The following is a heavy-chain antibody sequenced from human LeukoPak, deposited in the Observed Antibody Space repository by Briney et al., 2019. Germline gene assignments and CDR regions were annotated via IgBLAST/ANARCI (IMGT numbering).Heavy chain of an antibody. CDR2: IYSAGNT. D-gene: IGHD4-23*01. V-gene: IGHV3-66*01. CDR1: GFTVSSNY. Sequence: GGSLRLSCAASGFTVSSNYMSWVRQAPGKGLEWVSVIYSAGNTFYADSVKGRFTISRDNSKNTLYLQMNSLRAEDTAVYYCARARGTGGYYFDYWGQGTLVTVSS. J-gene: IGHJ4*02. CDR3: ARARGTGGYYFDY.